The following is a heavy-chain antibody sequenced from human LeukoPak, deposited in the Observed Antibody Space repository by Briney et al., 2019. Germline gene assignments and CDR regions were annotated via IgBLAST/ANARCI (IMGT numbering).Heavy chain of an antibody. J-gene: IGHJ3*02. V-gene: IGHV3-53*01. CDR3: AKGDVGWSDAFDI. Sequence: PGGSLRLSCAASGFIVGTNYMSWVRQAPGKGLEWVSVIYSDGSTYYADSVKGRFTISRDNSKNTLYLQMNGLRAEDTAVYYCAKGDVGWSDAFDIWGQGTMVTVSS. D-gene: IGHD2-15*01. CDR2: IYSDGST. CDR1: GFIVGTNY.